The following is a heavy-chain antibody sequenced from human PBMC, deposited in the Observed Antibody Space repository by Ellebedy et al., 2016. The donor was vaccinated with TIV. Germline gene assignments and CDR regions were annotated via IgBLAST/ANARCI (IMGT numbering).Heavy chain of an antibody. CDR3: ATGSISIFGVVIHSNMDD. CDR2: INPNSGGT. CDR1: GYTFTGQY. V-gene: IGHV1-2*02. J-gene: IGHJ6*03. D-gene: IGHD3-3*01. Sequence: ASVKVSXKASGYTFTGQYMHWVRQAPGQGLEWMGWINPNSGGTNYAQKFQGRVTVTTDTSINTAYMELSRLRSDDTAVYYCATGSISIFGVVIHSNMDDWGKGTTVTVSS.